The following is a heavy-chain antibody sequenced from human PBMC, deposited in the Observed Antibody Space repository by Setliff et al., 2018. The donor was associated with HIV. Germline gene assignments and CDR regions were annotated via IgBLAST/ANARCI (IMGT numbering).Heavy chain of an antibody. J-gene: IGHJ2*01. Sequence: ASVKVSCKASGGSFSSYAINWVRQAPGQGLEWMGRIIRMFGTENYAQKFQGRVTLTADKFTTTAYMELSRLTSDDTAVYYCARGHSSSTNWFFDLWGRCTLVTVSS. V-gene: IGHV1-69*06. D-gene: IGHD6-6*01. CDR2: IIRMFGTE. CDR3: ARGHSSSTNWFFDL. CDR1: GGSFSSYA.